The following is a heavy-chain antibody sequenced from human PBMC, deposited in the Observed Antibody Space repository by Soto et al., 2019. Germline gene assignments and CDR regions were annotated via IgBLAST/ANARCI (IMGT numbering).Heavy chain of an antibody. CDR3: ARHRQGQLPLAS. CDR1: GGSISSSSYY. J-gene: IGHJ4*02. V-gene: IGHV4-39*01. Sequence: QLQLQESGPGLVKPSETLSLTCTVSGGSISSSSYYWGWIRQPPGKGLEWIGSIYYSGSTYYNPSLKSRVTLSVDTTPNQFSPKLSTVTAADSAVYYCARHRQGQLPLASWGQGTLVPVSS. CDR2: IYYSGST. D-gene: IGHD2-2*01.